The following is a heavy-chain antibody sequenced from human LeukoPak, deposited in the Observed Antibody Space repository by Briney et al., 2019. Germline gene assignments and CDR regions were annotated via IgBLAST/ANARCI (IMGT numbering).Heavy chain of an antibody. CDR3: AKINGVYGDYFDY. CDR1: GFTFSSYG. Sequence: GGSLRLSCAASGFTFSSYGMSWVRQAPGKGLEWVSAISGSGGSTYYADSVKGRFTISRDNSKYTLYLQMNSLRAEDTAVYYCAKINGVYGDYFDYWGQGTLVTVSS. V-gene: IGHV3-23*01. J-gene: IGHJ4*02. CDR2: ISGSGGST. D-gene: IGHD4-17*01.